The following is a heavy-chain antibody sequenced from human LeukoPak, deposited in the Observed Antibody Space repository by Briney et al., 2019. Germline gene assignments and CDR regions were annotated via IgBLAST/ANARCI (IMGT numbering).Heavy chain of an antibody. CDR3: AKVHYYDFWSGLYYFDY. D-gene: IGHD3-3*01. J-gene: IGHJ4*02. CDR1: GFTFSSYW. CDR2: IKQDGSEK. V-gene: IGHV3-7*03. Sequence: PGGSLRLSCAASGFTFSSYWMSWVRQAPGKGLEWVANIKQDGSEKYYVDSVKGRFTISRDNSKNTLYLQMNSLRAEDTAVYYCAKVHYYDFWSGLYYFDYWGQGTLVTVSS.